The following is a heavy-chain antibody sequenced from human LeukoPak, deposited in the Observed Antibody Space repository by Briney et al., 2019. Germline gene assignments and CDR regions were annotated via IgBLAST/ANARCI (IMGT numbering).Heavy chain of an antibody. J-gene: IGHJ3*02. CDR2: ISYDGSNK. CDR1: GFTFSSYA. Sequence: GGSLRLSCAASGFTFSSYAMHWVRQAPGKGLEWVAVISYDGSNKYYADSVKGRFTISRDNSKNTLYLQMNSLRAEDTAVYYCLIVVVTVDAFDIWGQGTMVTVSS. D-gene: IGHD3-22*01. V-gene: IGHV3-30-3*01. CDR3: LIVVVTVDAFDI.